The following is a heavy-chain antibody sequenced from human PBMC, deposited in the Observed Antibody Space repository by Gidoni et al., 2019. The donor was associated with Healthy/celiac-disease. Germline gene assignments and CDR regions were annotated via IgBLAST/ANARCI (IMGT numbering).Heavy chain of an antibody. J-gene: IGHJ5*02. Sequence: EVQLVESGGGLVQPGGSLRLSCAASGFTVSGHYMTWVRQAPGKGLEWVSVIYSGGSTYYADSVKGRFTISRHNSKNTLYLQMNSLRAEDTAVYYCARAYYYDSSGYSNWFDPWGQGTLVTVSS. D-gene: IGHD3-22*01. V-gene: IGHV3-53*04. CDR3: ARAYYYDSSGYSNWFDP. CDR1: GFTVSGHY. CDR2: IYSGGST.